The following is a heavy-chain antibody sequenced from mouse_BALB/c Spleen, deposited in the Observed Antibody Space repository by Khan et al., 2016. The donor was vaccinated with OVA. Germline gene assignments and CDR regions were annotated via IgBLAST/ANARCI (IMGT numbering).Heavy chain of an antibody. V-gene: IGHV2-9*02. J-gene: IGHJ4*01. CDR3: ARFYDPYYAMDY. Sequence: VQLQESGPGLVAPSQSLFLPCPFPGFLLTRYGLNLVRPPPGKGLGWPGGILAGGSTNYNSALMSRLSISKDNSKSQVFLKMNSLQTDDTAMYYCARFYDPYYAMDYWGQGTSVTVSS. D-gene: IGHD2-3*01. CDR1: GFLLTRYG. CDR2: ILAGGST.